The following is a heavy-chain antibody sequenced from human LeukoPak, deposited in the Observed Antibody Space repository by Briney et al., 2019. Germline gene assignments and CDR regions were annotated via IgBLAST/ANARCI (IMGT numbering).Heavy chain of an antibody. J-gene: IGHJ4*02. CDR3: ARAGGYASSWAY. CDR2: IKQDGSEK. Sequence: GGSLRLSCAASGFTFSSDWMSWVRQAPGKGLEWVANIKQDGSEKNYVDSVKGRFTISRDNAKNSLDLQMNSMRAEDTAVYYCARAGGYASSWAYWGQGTLVTVSS. CDR1: GFTFSSDW. V-gene: IGHV3-7*01. D-gene: IGHD5-12*01.